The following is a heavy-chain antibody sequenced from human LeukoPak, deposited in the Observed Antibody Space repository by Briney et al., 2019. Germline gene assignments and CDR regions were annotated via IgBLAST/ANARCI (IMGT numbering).Heavy chain of an antibody. D-gene: IGHD6-19*01. V-gene: IGHV3-9*01. CDR2: ISWNSGSI. J-gene: IGHJ4*02. CDR1: GFTFDDYA. CDR3: AKDRWAGYSSGWYYFDY. Sequence: PGGSLRLSCAASGFTFDDYAMHWVRQAPGKGLEWVSGISWNSGSIGYADSVKGRFTISRDNSKNTLYLQMNSLRAEDTAVYYCAKDRWAGYSSGWYYFDYWGQGTLVTVSS.